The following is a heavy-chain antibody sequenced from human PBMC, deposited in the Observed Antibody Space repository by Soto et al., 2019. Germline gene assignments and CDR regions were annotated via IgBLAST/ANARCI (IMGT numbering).Heavy chain of an antibody. CDR3: ARSYYYDSSHFDY. V-gene: IGHV3-48*04. D-gene: IGHD3-22*01. J-gene: IGHJ4*02. CDR2: ISSSSSTI. CDR1: GFTFSGYS. Sequence: GGSLRLSCAASGFTFSGYSMNWVRQAPGKGLEWVSYISSSSSTIYYADSVKGRFTISRDNAKNSLYLQMNSLRAEDTAVYYCARSYYYDSSHFDYWGQGTLVTVSS.